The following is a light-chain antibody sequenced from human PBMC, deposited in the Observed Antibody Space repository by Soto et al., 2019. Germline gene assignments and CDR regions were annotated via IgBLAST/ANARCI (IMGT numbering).Light chain of an antibody. CDR2: SAS. CDR3: QQYGSSLLFT. V-gene: IGKV3-20*01. CDR1: QSVSSSY. Sequence: EIVLTQSPGTLSLSPRERATLSCRASQSVSSSYLAWYQQKPGQAPRLLIYSASSRATGIPDRFSGSGSGTDFTLTISRLEPEDFAVYYCQQYGSSLLFTFGPGTKVDIK. J-gene: IGKJ3*01.